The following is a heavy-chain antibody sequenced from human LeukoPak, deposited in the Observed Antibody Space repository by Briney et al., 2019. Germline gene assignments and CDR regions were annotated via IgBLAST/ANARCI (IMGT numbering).Heavy chain of an antibody. CDR2: ISSSSSSYI. CDR3: ARDRDSISWYLAYYFDY. CDR1: GFTFSSYS. V-gene: IGHV3-21*01. Sequence: GGSLRLSCAASGFTFSSYSMNWVRQAPGKGLEWVSSISSSSSSYIYYADSVKGRFTISRDNAKNSLYLQMNSLRAEDTAVYYCARDRDSISWYLAYYFDYWGQGTLVTVSS. D-gene: IGHD6-13*01. J-gene: IGHJ4*02.